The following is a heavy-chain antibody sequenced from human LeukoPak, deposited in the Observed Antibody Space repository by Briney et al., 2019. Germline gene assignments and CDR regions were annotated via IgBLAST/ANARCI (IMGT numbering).Heavy chain of an antibody. D-gene: IGHD6-6*01. Sequence: ASVKVSCKASGGTFSSYTISWVRQAPGQGLEWMGRIIPILGIANYAQKFQGRVTITADKSTSTAYMELSSLRSEDTAVYCCAEQTRPYGMDVWGQGTTVTVSS. V-gene: IGHV1-69*02. CDR3: AEQTRPYGMDV. J-gene: IGHJ6*02. CDR1: GGTFSSYT. CDR2: IIPILGIA.